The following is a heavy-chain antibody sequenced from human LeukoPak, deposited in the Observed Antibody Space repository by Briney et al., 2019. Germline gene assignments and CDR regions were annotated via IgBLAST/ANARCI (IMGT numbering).Heavy chain of an antibody. CDR2: INPSGGGT. CDR3: ARGLYYFDS. Sequence: EASVKVSCKASGYTFTSYGISWVRQAPGQGLEWMGIINPSGGGTSFAQKFQGRVTMTRDTSTSTVYMELSSLRSEDTAVYYCARGLYYFDSWGQGTLVTVSS. J-gene: IGHJ4*02. CDR1: GYTFTSYG. V-gene: IGHV1-46*01.